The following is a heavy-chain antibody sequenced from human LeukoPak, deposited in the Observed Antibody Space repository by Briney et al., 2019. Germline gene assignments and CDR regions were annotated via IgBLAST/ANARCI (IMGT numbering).Heavy chain of an antibody. J-gene: IGHJ4*02. V-gene: IGHV3-11*05. CDR2: ISSSSSYT. CDR3: ARAFLSYTFDY. Sequence: GGSLRLSCAASGLTFSDYYMSWIRQAPGKGLEWVSYISSSSSYTNYADSVKGRFTISRDNAKNSLYLQMNSLRAEDTAVYYCARAFLSYTFDYWGQGTLVTVSS. D-gene: IGHD3-10*01. CDR1: GLTFSDYY.